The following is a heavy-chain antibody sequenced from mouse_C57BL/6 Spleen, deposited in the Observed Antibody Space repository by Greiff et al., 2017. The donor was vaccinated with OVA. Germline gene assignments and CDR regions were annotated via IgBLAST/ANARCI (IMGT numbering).Heavy chain of an antibody. CDR1: GFNIKDDY. V-gene: IGHV14-4*01. D-gene: IGHD1-1*01. CDR3: TTSAYYGSSIDY. J-gene: IGHJ2*01. CDR2: IDPENGDT. Sequence: EVKLVESGAELVRPGASVKLSCTASGFNIKDDYMHWVKQRPEQGLEWIGWIDPENGDTEYASKFQGKATITADTSSNTAYLQLSSLTSEDTAVYYCTTSAYYGSSIDYWGQGTTLTVSS.